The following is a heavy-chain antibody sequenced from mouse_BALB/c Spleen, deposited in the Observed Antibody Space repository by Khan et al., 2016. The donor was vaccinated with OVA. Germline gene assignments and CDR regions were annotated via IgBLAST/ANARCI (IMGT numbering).Heavy chain of an antibody. J-gene: IGHJ3*01. V-gene: IGHV5-6*01. Sequence: EVELVESGGDLVKPGGSLKLSCAASGFTFSTFAMSWVRQTPDKRLEWVATISTAGDSLYYPDSVKGLFTISRDNAKNTLYLQLSSLRSEDTAVYCCARHNYGPFAYWGQGTLVTVSA. D-gene: IGHD1-1*01. CDR1: GFTFSTFA. CDR2: ISTAGDSL. CDR3: ARHNYGPFAY.